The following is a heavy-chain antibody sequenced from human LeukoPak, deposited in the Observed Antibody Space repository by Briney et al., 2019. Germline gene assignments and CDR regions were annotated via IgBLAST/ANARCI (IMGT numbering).Heavy chain of an antibody. CDR1: GFTFSSYE. CDR2: ISGSGGST. CDR3: ARVYYGSGSLHYYYYYMDV. D-gene: IGHD3-10*01. J-gene: IGHJ6*03. Sequence: GGSLRLSCAASGFTFSSYEMNWVRQAPGKGLEWVSAISGSGGSTYYADSVKGRFTISRDNSKNTLYLQMNSLRAEDTAVYYCARVYYGSGSLHYYYYYMDVWGKGTTVTISS. V-gene: IGHV3-23*01.